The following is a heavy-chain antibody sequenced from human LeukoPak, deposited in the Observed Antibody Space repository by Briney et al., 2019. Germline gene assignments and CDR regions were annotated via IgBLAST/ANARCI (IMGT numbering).Heavy chain of an antibody. CDR1: GFTFSSYW. CDR3: ARGPSGTLFILHAFDI. V-gene: IGHV3-7*01. CDR2: IKQDGSEK. D-gene: IGHD2-2*01. J-gene: IGHJ3*02. Sequence: GGSLRLSCAASGFTFSSYWMSWVRQAPGKGLEWVANIKQDGSEKYYVDSVKGRFTISRDNAKNSLYLQINSLRAEDTAVYYCARGPSGTLFILHAFDIWGQGTMVTVSS.